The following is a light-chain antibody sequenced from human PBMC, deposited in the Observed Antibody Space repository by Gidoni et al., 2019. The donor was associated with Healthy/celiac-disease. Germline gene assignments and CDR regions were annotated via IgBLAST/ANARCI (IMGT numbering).Light chain of an antibody. Sequence: AIRMTQSPSSFSASTRDRVTITCLGSQGISHYFAWYQQKPGKAPKLLIYAAARLSGSGSGTDFTLTISCLQSEDFATYDCQQYYSYPWTFGQXTKVEIK. CDR3: QQYYSYPWT. V-gene: IGKV1-8*01. J-gene: IGKJ1*01. CDR2: AA. CDR1: QGISHY.